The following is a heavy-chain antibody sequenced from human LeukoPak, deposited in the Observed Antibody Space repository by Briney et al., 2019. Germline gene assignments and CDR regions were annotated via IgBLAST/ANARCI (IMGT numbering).Heavy chain of an antibody. J-gene: IGHJ4*02. CDR1: GFTFSSYW. Sequence: GGSLRLSCAASGFTFSSYWMSWVRQAPGKGLEWVAVISFDGTKKYYADSAKGRFTISRDNSKNTVYLQMSSPRAEDTAMYYCAKDWGSEFASGSSYLDYWGQGTLVIVSS. CDR2: ISFDGTKK. V-gene: IGHV3-30*18. CDR3: AKDWGSEFASGSSYLDY. D-gene: IGHD3-10*01.